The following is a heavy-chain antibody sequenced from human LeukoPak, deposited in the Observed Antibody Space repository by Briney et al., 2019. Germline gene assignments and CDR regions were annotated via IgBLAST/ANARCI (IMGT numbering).Heavy chain of an antibody. J-gene: IGHJ5*02. CDR1: GGSISSYY. Sequence: SETLSLTCTVSGGSISSYYWSWIRQPAGTALEWIGRIYTSGTITYNPSLKSRVTMSVDTSTNQFSPKLSSVTAADTAVYYCARDSGTTGEVKFDPWGQGTLVTVSS. D-gene: IGHD3-10*01. CDR3: ARDSGTTGEVKFDP. V-gene: IGHV4-4*07. CDR2: IYTSGTI.